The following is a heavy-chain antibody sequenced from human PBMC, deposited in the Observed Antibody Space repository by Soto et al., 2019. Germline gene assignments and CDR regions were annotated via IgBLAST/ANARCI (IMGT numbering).Heavy chain of an antibody. CDR2: ITTSSNI. Sequence: GGSLRLSCTASDFTFSSWVMSWIRQAPGKGLEWVSYITTSSNIYSADSVKGRFTISRDNAKNSLYLQMNSLRAEDTAVYYCARSQGDRVVDYWGQGTLVTVSS. V-gene: IGHV3-11*01. D-gene: IGHD2-21*01. CDR3: ARSQGDRVVDY. J-gene: IGHJ4*02. CDR1: DFTFSSWV.